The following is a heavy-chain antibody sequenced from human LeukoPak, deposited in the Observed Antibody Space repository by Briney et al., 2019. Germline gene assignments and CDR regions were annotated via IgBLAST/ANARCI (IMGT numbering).Heavy chain of an antibody. CDR3: ARAPANLGSGPYSFDS. J-gene: IGHJ4*02. D-gene: IGHD3-3*01. CDR1: GFTFSSYS. CDR2: ISSSSSTI. Sequence: PGGSLRLSCAASGFTFSSYSMNWVRQAPGKGLEWVSYISSSSSTIYYADSVKGRFTISRDNAKNSLYLQMNSLRAEDTAVYYCARAPANLGSGPYSFDSWGQGSLVTVSS. V-gene: IGHV3-48*01.